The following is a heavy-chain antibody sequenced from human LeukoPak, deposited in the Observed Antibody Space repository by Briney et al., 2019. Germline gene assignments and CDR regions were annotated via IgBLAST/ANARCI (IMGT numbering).Heavy chain of an antibody. CDR1: GFIFSNYW. D-gene: IGHD2-15*01. J-gene: IGHJ4*02. Sequence: GGSLRLSCAASGFIFSNYWLTWVRQAPGKGLEWVANIKQDGSEEYYVGSVKGRFTISRDNAKNSLFLHMNSLRAEDTAMYYCARGPRTFCSTGSCAFDYWGQGALVTVSS. V-gene: IGHV3-7*01. CDR3: ARGPRTFCSTGSCAFDY. CDR2: IKQDGSEE.